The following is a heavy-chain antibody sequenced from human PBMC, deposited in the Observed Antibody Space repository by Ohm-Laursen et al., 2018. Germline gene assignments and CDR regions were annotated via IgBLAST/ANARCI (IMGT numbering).Heavy chain of an antibody. D-gene: IGHD3-10*01. J-gene: IGHJ5*02. CDR3: ARKGYGYWFDP. CDR1: GFTFDDFA. CDR2: ISWNSGNI. V-gene: IGHV3-9*01. Sequence: SLRLSCSASGFTFDDFAMHWVRQRPGKGLEWVSGISWNSGNIDYAVSLKGRFTVSRDNAKNSLYLQMNSLRVEDTAVYYCARKGYGYWFDPWGQGTLVTVSS.